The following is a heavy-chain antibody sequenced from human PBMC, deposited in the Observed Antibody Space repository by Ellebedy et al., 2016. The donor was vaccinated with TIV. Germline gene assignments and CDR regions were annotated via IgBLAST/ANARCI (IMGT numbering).Heavy chain of an antibody. CDR3: AKGVPGTY. V-gene: IGHV3-74*01. J-gene: IGHJ4*02. CDR2: INSDGSST. Sequence: GESLKISCAASGFTFSRYWMHWVSQAPGKGLVWVSRINSDGSSTSYADSVKGRFTISRDNAKNTLYLQMNSLRAEDTAVYYWAKGVPGTYWGQGTLVTVSS. CDR1: GFTFSRYW. D-gene: IGHD3-10*01.